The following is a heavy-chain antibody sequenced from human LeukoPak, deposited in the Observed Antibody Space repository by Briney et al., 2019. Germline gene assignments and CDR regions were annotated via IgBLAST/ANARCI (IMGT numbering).Heavy chain of an antibody. J-gene: IGHJ4*02. CDR1: GYTFTSYG. V-gene: IGHV1-18*01. Sequence: ASVKVSCKASGYTFTSYGISWVRQAPGQGLEWMGWISAYNGNTNYAQRLQGRDTMTTDTSTSTAYMELRSLRSDDTAVYYCAISVHSGYDLHNYDYWGQGTLVTVSS. CDR2: ISAYNGNT. D-gene: IGHD5-12*01. CDR3: AISVHSGYDLHNYDY.